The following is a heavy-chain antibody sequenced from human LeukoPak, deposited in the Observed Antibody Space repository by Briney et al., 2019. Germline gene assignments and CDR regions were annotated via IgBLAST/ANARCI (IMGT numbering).Heavy chain of an antibody. CDR3: ARGGYSGSYWHFDF. J-gene: IGHJ4*02. CDR1: GGSISSNY. CDR2: IYSSGST. V-gene: IGHV4-4*07. Sequence: SETLSLICSVSGGSISSNYWNWIRQPAGKGLEWIGRIYSSGSTNYNPSLKSRLTMSVDTSKNQFSLKLSSVTAADTAVYYCARGGYSGSYWHFDFWGQGTLVTVSP. D-gene: IGHD1-26*01.